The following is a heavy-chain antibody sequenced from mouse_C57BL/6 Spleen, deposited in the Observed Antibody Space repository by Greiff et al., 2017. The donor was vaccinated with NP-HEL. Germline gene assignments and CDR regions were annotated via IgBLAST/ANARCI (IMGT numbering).Heavy chain of an antibody. Sequence: VQLQQSGPELVKPGASVKISCKASGYTFTDYYMNWVKQSHGKSLEWIGDINPNNGGTSYNQTFKGKATLTVDKSSSTAYMELRSLTSEDSAVYYCARGDYDGAWFAYWGQGTLVTVSA. V-gene: IGHV1-26*01. CDR3: ARGDYDGAWFAY. J-gene: IGHJ3*01. CDR1: GYTFTDYY. CDR2: INPNNGGT. D-gene: IGHD2-4*01.